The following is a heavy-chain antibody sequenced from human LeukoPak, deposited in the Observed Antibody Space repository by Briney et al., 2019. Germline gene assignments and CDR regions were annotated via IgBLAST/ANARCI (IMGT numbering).Heavy chain of an antibody. Sequence: GGSLRLSCAASGFTFSSYEMNWVRQAPGKGLEWVSYISSSGSTIYYADSVKGRFTISRDNAKNSLYLQMNSLRAEDTAVYYCAREWMKDAQYQLLRDYYYYGMDVWGQGTRVTVSS. V-gene: IGHV3-48*03. CDR1: GFTFSSYE. D-gene: IGHD2-2*01. CDR2: ISSSGSTI. CDR3: AREWMKDAQYQLLRDYYYYGMDV. J-gene: IGHJ6*02.